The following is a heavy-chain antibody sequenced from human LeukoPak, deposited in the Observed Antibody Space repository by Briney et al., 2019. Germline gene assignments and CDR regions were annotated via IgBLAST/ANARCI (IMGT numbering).Heavy chain of an antibody. CDR3: ARDPYSRSWSYGMDV. D-gene: IGHD6-13*01. Sequence: GGSLRLPCTASGFIFSNYWMSWVRQTPEKGLEWVANIKQDGSEKVYVDSVKGRFTISRDNAKNSLYLQMSGLRAEDAAVYYCARDPYSRSWSYGMDVWGQGTTVTVSS. CDR1: GFIFSNYW. J-gene: IGHJ6*02. CDR2: IKQDGSEK. V-gene: IGHV3-7*03.